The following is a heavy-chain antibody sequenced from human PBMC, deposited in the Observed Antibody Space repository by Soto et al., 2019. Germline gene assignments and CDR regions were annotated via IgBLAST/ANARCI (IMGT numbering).Heavy chain of an antibody. CDR1: GFTVSSNY. V-gene: IGHV3-23*01. CDR3: ALHLPRGYYYYGMDV. Sequence: GGSLRLSCADSGFTVSSNYMSWVRQAPGKGLEWVSAISGSGGSTYYADSVKGRFTISRDNSKNTLYLQMNSLRAEDTAVYYCALHLPRGYYYYGMDVWGQGTTVTVSS. CDR2: ISGSGGST. J-gene: IGHJ6*02.